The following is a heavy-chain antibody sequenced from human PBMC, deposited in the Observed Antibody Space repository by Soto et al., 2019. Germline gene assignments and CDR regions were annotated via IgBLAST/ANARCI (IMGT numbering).Heavy chain of an antibody. V-gene: IGHV1-2*02. D-gene: IGHD2-8*01. Sequence: EASVKVSCKASGYTFTGYYMHWVRQAPGQGLEWMGWINPNSGGTNYAQKFQGRVTMTRDTSISTAYMELSRLRSDDTAVYYRARDAVDCTNGVCYTAYYYGMDVWGQGTTVTVSS. J-gene: IGHJ6*02. CDR3: ARDAVDCTNGVCYTAYYYGMDV. CDR1: GYTFTGYY. CDR2: INPNSGGT.